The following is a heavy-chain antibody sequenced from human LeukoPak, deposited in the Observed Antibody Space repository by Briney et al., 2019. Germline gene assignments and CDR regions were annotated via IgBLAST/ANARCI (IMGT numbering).Heavy chain of an antibody. J-gene: IGHJ3*02. Sequence: PGGSLRLPCAASGFTFADYAMSWVRQAPGKGLEWVSAISGSGGSTYYADSVKGRFTISRDNSKNTLYLQMNSLRAEDTAVYYCASQVRSIVGARNAFDIWGQGTMVTVSS. D-gene: IGHD1-26*01. CDR1: GFTFADYA. CDR3: ASQVRSIVGARNAFDI. V-gene: IGHV3-23*01. CDR2: ISGSGGST.